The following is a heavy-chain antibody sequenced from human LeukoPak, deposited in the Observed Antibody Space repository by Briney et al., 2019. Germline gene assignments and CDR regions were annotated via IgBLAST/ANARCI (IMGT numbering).Heavy chain of an antibody. CDR3: ATSLWFGELSHYCDC. J-gene: IGHJ4*02. CDR2: INPNSGGT. V-gene: IGHV1-2*02. Sequence: GASVKVSCKASGYTFTGYYMHWVRQAPGQGLEWMGWINPNSGGTNYAQKFQGRVTMTRDTSISTAYMELSRLRSDDTAVYYCATSLWFGELSHYCDCWGQGTLVTVSS. CDR1: GYTFTGYY. D-gene: IGHD3-10*01.